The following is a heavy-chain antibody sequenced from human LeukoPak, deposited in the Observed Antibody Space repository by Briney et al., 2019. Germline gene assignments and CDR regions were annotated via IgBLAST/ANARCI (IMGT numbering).Heavy chain of an antibody. CDR1: GFTFSSYA. V-gene: IGHV3-23*01. D-gene: IGHD6-19*01. Sequence: PGGSLRLSCAASGFTFSSYAMSWVRQAPGKGLEWVSAISGSGGGTYYADSVKGRFTISRDNSKNTLYLQMNSLRAEDTAVYYCAKGYSSGWYYFDYWGQGTLVTVSS. CDR3: AKGYSSGWYYFDY. CDR2: ISGSGGGT. J-gene: IGHJ4*02.